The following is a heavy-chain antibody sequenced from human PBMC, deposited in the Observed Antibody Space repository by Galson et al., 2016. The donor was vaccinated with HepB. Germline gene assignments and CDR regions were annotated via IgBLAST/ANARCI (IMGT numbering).Heavy chain of an antibody. CDR2: IYPGDSDT. Sequence: QSGAEVKKPGESLKISCKGSGYSFTNYWIGWVRQMPGKGLEWMGIIYPGDSDTIYNPSFRGQVTMSADNSMSTAYLQWASLRASDTAIYYCARPKFEKQMADGYGLWGQGTLVTVSS. J-gene: IGHJ4*02. CDR3: ARPKFEKQMADGYGL. D-gene: IGHD5-24*01. CDR1: GYSFTNYW. V-gene: IGHV5-51*01.